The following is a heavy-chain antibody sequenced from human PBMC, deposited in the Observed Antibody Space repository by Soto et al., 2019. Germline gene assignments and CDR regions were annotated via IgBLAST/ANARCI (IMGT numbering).Heavy chain of an antibody. CDR1: GGSISSYY. D-gene: IGHD5-12*01. CDR3: ARGGYSGYDYYYYYGMDV. V-gene: IGHV4-59*01. CDR2: IYYSGST. Sequence: QVQLQESGPGLVKPSETLSLTCTVSGGSISSYYWSWIRQPPGKGLEWIGYIYYSGSTNYNPSLKSRVTISVDTYKNQFSLKLSSVTAADTAVYYCARGGYSGYDYYYYYGMDVWGQGTTVTVSS. J-gene: IGHJ6*02.